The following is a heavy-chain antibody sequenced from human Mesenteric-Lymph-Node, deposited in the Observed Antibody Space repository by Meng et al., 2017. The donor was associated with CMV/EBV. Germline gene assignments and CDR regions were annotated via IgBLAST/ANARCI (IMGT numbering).Heavy chain of an antibody. J-gene: IGHJ5*02. CDR1: GLTFTDAW. D-gene: IGHD1-26*01. CDR3: AHVGGGSYFPHLIS. Sequence: SGLTFTDAWMSWVRQAPGKGLEWVGRIKSKGGGETKDYAAPVKGRFTISRDDSKNTLFLQMNSLKTEDTAVYYCAHVGGGSYFPHLISWGQGTLVTVSS. V-gene: IGHV3-15*01. CDR2: IKSKGGGETK.